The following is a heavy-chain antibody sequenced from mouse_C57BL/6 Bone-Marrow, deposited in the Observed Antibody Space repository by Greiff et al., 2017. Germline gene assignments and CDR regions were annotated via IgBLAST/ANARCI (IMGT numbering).Heavy chain of an antibody. J-gene: IGHJ2*01. CDR1: GYTFTDYE. V-gene: IGHV1-15*01. CDR3: TRGIYAYYFDY. CDR2: IDPETGGT. D-gene: IGHD2-3*01. Sequence: QVQLQQSGAELVRPGASVTLSCKASGYTFTDYEMHWVKQTPVHGLEWIGAIDPETGGTAYNQKFKGKAILTADKSSSTAYMELRSLTSEDSAVDYCTRGIYAYYFDYWGQGTTLTVSS.